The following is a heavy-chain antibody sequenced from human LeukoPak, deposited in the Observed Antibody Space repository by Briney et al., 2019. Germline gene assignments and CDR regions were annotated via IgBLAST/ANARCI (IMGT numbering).Heavy chain of an antibody. J-gene: IGHJ4*02. CDR2: ICSSSSYI. Sequence: GGSLRLSCAASGFTFSSYAMSWVRQAPGKGLEWVSSICSSSSYIYYADSVKGRFTISRDNAKNTLYLQMNSLRAEDTAVYYCANQGPLYDSSGYYLTPFDYWGQGTLVTVSS. D-gene: IGHD3-22*01. CDR3: ANQGPLYDSSGYYLTPFDY. V-gene: IGHV3-21*04. CDR1: GFTFSSYA.